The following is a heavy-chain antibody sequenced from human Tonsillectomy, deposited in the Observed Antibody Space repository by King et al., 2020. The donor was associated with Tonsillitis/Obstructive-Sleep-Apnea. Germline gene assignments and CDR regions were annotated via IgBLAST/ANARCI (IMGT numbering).Heavy chain of an antibody. D-gene: IGHD3-22*01. CDR3: ARPTEDHYYDIRDFYPNCFDP. Sequence: VQLVESGGAVVQPGRSLRVSCAASGFTFSTYAMHWVRQAPGKGLEWVAVISYDGSNKYYADSVKGRFTISRVNSKNTLYLRMNSLRAEDTAVYYCARPTEDHYYDIRDFYPNCFDPWGQGTLVSVSS. V-gene: IGHV3-30*04. J-gene: IGHJ5*02. CDR2: ISYDGSNK. CDR1: GFTFSTYA.